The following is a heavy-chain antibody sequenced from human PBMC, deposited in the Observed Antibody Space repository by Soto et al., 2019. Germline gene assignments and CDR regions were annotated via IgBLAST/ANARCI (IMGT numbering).Heavy chain of an antibody. CDR2: IYYSGST. CDR1: GGSISSGGYY. Sequence: SETLSLTCTVSGGSISSGGYYWSWIRQHPGKGLEWIGYIYYSGSTYYNPSLKSRVTISVDTSKNQFSLKLSSVTAADTAVYYCARFHYGSGSSQDYGMDVWGQGTTVTVSS. J-gene: IGHJ6*02. D-gene: IGHD3-10*01. CDR3: ARFHYGSGSSQDYGMDV. V-gene: IGHV4-31*03.